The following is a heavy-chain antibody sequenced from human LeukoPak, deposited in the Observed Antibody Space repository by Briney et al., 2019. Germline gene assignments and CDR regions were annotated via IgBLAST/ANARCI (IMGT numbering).Heavy chain of an antibody. D-gene: IGHD3-9*01. CDR2: IGPSDSYT. V-gene: IGHV5-10-1*01. CDR3: ARRRYDILTGYYYFDY. CDR1: GYSFTSYW. Sequence: GESLKISCKGSGYSFTSYWISWVRQMPGKGLEWMGRIGPSDSYTNYSPSFQGHVTISADKSISTAYLQWSSLKASDTAMYYCARRRYDILTGYYYFDYWGQGTLVTVSS. J-gene: IGHJ4*02.